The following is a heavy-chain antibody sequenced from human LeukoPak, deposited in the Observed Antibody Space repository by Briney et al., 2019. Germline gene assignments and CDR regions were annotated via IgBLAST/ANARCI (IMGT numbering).Heavy chain of an antibody. Sequence: SETLSLTCTVSGGSISSYYWSWIRQPPGKGLEWIGYIYYSGSTNYNPSLKSRVTISVDTSKNQFSLKLSSVTAADTAVYYCARDGYCSGGSCYSIEGSYYMDVWGKGTTVTVSS. CDR3: ARDGYCSGGSCYSIEGSYYMDV. CDR1: GGSISSYY. D-gene: IGHD2-15*01. V-gene: IGHV4-59*01. J-gene: IGHJ6*03. CDR2: IYYSGST.